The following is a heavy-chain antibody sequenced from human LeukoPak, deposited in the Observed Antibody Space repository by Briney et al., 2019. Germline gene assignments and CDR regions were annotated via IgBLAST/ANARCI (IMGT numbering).Heavy chain of an antibody. Sequence: SETLSLTCAVYGGSFSGYYWSWIRQPPGQGLEWIGEINHSGSTNYNPSLKSRVTISVDTYTNQFSLKLSSVTAADTAVYYCARTSGSYRPIDYWGQGTLVTVSS. J-gene: IGHJ4*02. CDR3: ARTSGSYRPIDY. V-gene: IGHV4-34*01. CDR1: GGSFSGYY. CDR2: INHSGST. D-gene: IGHD1-26*01.